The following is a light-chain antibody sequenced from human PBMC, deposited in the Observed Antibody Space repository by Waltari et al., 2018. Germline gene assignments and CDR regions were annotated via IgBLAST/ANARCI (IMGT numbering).Light chain of an antibody. CDR1: QAISSW. Sequence: DIQMTQSPSSVSASVGDRVTISCRASQAISSWLVWYQQKPGKVPKLLIFAASSLQRGVPSRFSGSGSGTDFTLTISSLQPEDFATYYCQQANSFPLTFGGGTKVEIK. CDR2: AAS. J-gene: IGKJ4*01. V-gene: IGKV1-12*01. CDR3: QQANSFPLT.